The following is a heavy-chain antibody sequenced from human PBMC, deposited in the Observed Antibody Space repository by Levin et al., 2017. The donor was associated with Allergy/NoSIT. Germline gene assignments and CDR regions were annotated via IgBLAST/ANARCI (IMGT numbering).Heavy chain of an antibody. V-gene: IGHV4-59*01. J-gene: IGHJ6*02. CDR2: VDYSGST. CDR1: GGSISSFY. D-gene: IGHD3-10*01. Sequence: PGGSLRLSCTVSGGSISSFYWTWIRQPPGKELEWIGYVDYSGSTNYNPSLKSRVTISVDTSKNQFSLKVNSVTAADTAVYYCAREKRTGLGSYYNYGVDVWGQGTTVTVSS. CDR3: AREKRTGLGSYYNYGVDV.